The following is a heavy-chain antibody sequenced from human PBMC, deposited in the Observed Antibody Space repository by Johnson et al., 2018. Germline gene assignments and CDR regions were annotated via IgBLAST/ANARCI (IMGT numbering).Heavy chain of an antibody. J-gene: IGHJ3*01. V-gene: IGHV3-21*01. D-gene: IGHD3-3*01. CDR2: ISGRSSYL. Sequence: EVQLVETGGGLVKPGGSLRLSCVASGFTFSDYGMNWVRQAPGKGLEWVSYISGRSSYLDYADSVKGRFIISRDNAMNSLFLQINSLRVEDTAIYYCARDPDFFSAYYGAPIAFDLWGQGTLGSVSS. CDR1: GFTFSDYG. CDR3: ARDPDFFSAYYGAPIAFDL.